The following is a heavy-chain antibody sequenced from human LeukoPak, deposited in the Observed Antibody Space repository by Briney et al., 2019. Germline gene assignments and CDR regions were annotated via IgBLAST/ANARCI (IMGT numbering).Heavy chain of an antibody. D-gene: IGHD3-10*01. Sequence: SETLSLTCTVSGGSISSYYWSWIRQPPGKGLEWIGYIYTSGSTNYNPSLKSRVTISVDTSKNQFSLKLSSVTAADTAVYYCARAPEHRSYYDYWGQGTLVTVSS. V-gene: IGHV4-4*09. CDR3: ARAPEHRSYYDY. J-gene: IGHJ4*02. CDR2: IYTSGST. CDR1: GGSISSYY.